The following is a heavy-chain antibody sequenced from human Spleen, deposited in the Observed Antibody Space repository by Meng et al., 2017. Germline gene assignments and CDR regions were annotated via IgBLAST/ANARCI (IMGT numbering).Heavy chain of an antibody. D-gene: IGHD2-8*01. CDR3: ATMSGNPVYYSYGMDV. V-gene: IGHV3-66*02. J-gene: IGHJ6*02. CDR1: GFSVSHNY. CDR2: IYSGGNT. Sequence: GESLKISCAASGFSVSHNYMSWVRQAPGKGLEWVSVIYSGGNTYYADSVKGRFTISRDNSKNTLYLQMNSLRGEDTAVYFCATMSGNPVYYSYGMDVWGQGTTVTVSS.